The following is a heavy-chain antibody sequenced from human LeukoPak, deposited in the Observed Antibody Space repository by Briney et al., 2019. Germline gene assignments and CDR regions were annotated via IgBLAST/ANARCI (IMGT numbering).Heavy chain of an antibody. CDR2: TNPTSGDT. V-gene: IGHV1-2*02. CDR1: GYTLTDYY. CDR3: ARGVVYYRLDF. Sequence: ASVKVSCKASGYTLTDYYIHWVRQAPGQGLEWMGWTNPTSGDTNYAQRFQGGVTMTRDTSTSTAYMELSGLRSDDTAIYYCARGVVYYRLDFWGQGALVAVSS. J-gene: IGHJ4*02. D-gene: IGHD3-22*01.